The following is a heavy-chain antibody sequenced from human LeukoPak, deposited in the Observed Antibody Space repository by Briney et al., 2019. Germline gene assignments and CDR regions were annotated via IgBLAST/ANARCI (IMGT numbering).Heavy chain of an antibody. CDR1: GGSISSYY. CDR2: IYYSGST. V-gene: IGHV4-59*01. D-gene: IGHD7-27*01. CDR3: AATDTGGPREFDY. Sequence: SETLSLTCTVSGGSISSYYWSWIRQPPGKGLEWIGYIYYSGSTNYNPSLKSRVTISVDTSKNQFSLKLSSVTAADTAVYFCAATDTGGPREFDYWGQGTLVTVSS. J-gene: IGHJ4*02.